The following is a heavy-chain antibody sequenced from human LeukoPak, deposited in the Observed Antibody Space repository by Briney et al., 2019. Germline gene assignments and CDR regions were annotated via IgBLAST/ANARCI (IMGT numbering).Heavy chain of an antibody. CDR3: AREKDDYYYFDY. J-gene: IGHJ4*02. Sequence: KPSETLSLTCTVSGGSISSYYWSWIRPPPGKGLEWIGCISYSGSTNYNPSLKSRVTISLDTSKNQFSLRLSSVTAADTAVYYCAREKDDYYYFDYWGQGTLVTVSP. CDR2: ISYSGST. CDR1: GGSISSYY. V-gene: IGHV4-59*01. D-gene: IGHD4-11*01.